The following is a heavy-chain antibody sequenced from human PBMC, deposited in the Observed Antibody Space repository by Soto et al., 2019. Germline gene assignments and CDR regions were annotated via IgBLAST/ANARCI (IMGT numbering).Heavy chain of an antibody. J-gene: IGHJ3*02. CDR1: GYALSEYS. CDR3: ATPGYSYGGGYNAGFDI. CDR2: FDPEDGET. V-gene: IGHV1-24*01. Sequence: ASVNGDCKISGYALSEYSVDWGRQTTGKGLEWMGGFDPEDGETIYAQKFQGRVTMTEDTSTDTAYMELSSLRSEDTAVYYCATPGYSYGGGYNAGFDIWGQGTMVT. D-gene: IGHD5-18*01.